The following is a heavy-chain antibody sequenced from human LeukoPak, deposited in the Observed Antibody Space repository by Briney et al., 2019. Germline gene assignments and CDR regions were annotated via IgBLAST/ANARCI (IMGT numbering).Heavy chain of an antibody. J-gene: IGHJ4*02. V-gene: IGHV3-7*01. CDR1: GFTLSPSW. CDR2: IKEDGSDK. CDR3: ARGSGNYDY. D-gene: IGHD6-19*01. Sequence: PGGSLRLSCAASGFTLSPSWMTWVRQAPGKGLEWVANIKEDGSDKYYVDSVKGRFTISRDNAKNLLFLQMNSLRAEDTAVYYCARGSGNYDYWGQGTLVTVSS.